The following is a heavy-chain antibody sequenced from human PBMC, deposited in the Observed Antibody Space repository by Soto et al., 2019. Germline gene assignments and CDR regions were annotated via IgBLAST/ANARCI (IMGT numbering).Heavy chain of an antibody. CDR1: GYTFTSYG. Sequence: QVQLVQSGAEVKKPGASVKVSCKASGYTFTSYGISWVRQAPGQGLEWMGIINPSGGSTSYAQKFQGRVTMTRDTSTSTVYMELSSLRSEDTAVYYCASGGLISNWFDPWGQGTLVTVSS. V-gene: IGHV1-46*01. J-gene: IGHJ5*02. CDR2: INPSGGST. CDR3: ASGGLISNWFDP. D-gene: IGHD3-16*01.